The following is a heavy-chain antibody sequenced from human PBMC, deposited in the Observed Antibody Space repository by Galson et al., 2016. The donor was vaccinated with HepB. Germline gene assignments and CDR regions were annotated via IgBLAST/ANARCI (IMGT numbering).Heavy chain of an antibody. J-gene: IGHJ6*01. CDR2: IFQGGGT. D-gene: IGHD3-10*02. V-gene: IGHV3-53*01. Sequence: SLRLSCAASGFSVSANYMTWVRQAPGKGLEWLSVIFQGGGTYYADSVRGRFTISRDNSKNTVSLQMNSRRTEDTAVDYCSGDQSGITMSMDVWGQGTTVTVSS. CDR1: GFSVSANY. CDR3: SGDQSGITMSMDV.